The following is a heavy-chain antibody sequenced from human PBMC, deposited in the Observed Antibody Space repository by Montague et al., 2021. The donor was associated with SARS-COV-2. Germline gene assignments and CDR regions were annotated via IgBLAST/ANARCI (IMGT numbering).Heavy chain of an antibody. CDR2: IDWDDDK. D-gene: IGHD5-18*01. V-gene: IGHV2-70*01. Sequence: PALVQPTQTLTLTCTFSGFSLSTSGMCVSWIRQPPGKALEWLALIDWDDDKYYSTSLKTRLTISKDTSKNQVVLTMTNMDPVDTATYYCARIQAELWPNYDDDGMDVWGQGTTVTVSS. CDR1: GFSLSTSGMC. CDR3: ARIQAELWPNYDDDGMDV. J-gene: IGHJ6*02.